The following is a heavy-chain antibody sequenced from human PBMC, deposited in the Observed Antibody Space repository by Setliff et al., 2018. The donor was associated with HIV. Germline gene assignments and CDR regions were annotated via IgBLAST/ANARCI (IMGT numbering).Heavy chain of an antibody. CDR3: ARDSANGKTANLNYLDV. V-gene: IGHV4-31*03. J-gene: IGHJ6*03. CDR1: GGSINSRGDY. CDR2: IYYTGST. Sequence: PSEPLSLTCTVSGGSINSRGDYWSWVRQHPGKGLEWIGYIYYTGSTYSNPSLQSRVRISVDTSKNQFSLRLSSVTAADTAVYFCARDSANGKTANLNYLDVWGKGTTVTVS. D-gene: IGHD2-8*01.